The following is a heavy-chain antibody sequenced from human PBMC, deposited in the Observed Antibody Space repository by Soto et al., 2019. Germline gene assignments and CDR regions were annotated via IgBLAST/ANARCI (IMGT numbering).Heavy chain of an antibody. CDR3: TTVEDYETTGFHDLHYHGMDV. J-gene: IGHJ6*02. D-gene: IGHD4-4*01. CDR2: IKSKTDSGTR. V-gene: IGHV3-15*01. Sequence: EVQLVESGGGLVKPGGSLRLSCAASGFTFTNAWMTWVRQAPGKGLEWVGRIKSKTDSGTRDYAAPVKGRFTISRDDSKNTLYLQMNNLKTEDTGLYYCTTVEDYETTGFHDLHYHGMDVWGQGTTVTVSS. CDR1: GFTFTNAW.